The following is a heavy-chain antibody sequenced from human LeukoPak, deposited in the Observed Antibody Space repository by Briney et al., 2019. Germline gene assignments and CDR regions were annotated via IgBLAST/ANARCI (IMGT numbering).Heavy chain of an antibody. V-gene: IGHV3-30*18. CDR3: AKDGTAAGTFGWFDP. J-gene: IGHJ5*02. CDR1: GFTFSSYG. D-gene: IGHD6-13*01. CDR2: ISYDGSNK. Sequence: PGGSLRLSCAASGFTFSSYGMHWVRQAPGKGLEWVAVISYDGSNKYYADSVKGRFTISRDNSKNTLYLQMNSLRAEDTAVYYCAKDGTAAGTFGWFDPWGQGTLVTVSS.